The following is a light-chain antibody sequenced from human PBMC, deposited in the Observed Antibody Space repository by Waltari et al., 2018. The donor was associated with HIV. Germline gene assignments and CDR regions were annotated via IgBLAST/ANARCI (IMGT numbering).Light chain of an antibody. CDR1: QSITQNY. Sequence: EIVLTQSPGTLSLSPGERATLSCRASQSITQNYLAWYQQKPGQAPRLVIYGATKRATGIPDRFSGSVSGTEFILTISRLEPEDFAVYHCQHYVASPYSFGQGTKLEIK. J-gene: IGKJ2*03. CDR3: QHYVASPYS. CDR2: GAT. V-gene: IGKV3-20*01.